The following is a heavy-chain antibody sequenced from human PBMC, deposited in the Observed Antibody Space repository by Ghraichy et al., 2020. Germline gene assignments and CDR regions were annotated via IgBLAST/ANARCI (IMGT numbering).Heavy chain of an antibody. CDR1: GYTFTSYA. J-gene: IGHJ5*02. D-gene: IGHD1-26*01. V-gene: IGHV1-3*01. CDR2: INAGNAKT. Sequence: ASVVSCKASGYTFTSYAMHWVRQAPGQRLEWMGWINAGNAKTKYSQKFQGRVTITSDTSASTAYMELSSLTSEDTAVYYCARGIVGDTDWFDPWGQGTLVTVSS. CDR3: ARGIVGDTDWFDP.